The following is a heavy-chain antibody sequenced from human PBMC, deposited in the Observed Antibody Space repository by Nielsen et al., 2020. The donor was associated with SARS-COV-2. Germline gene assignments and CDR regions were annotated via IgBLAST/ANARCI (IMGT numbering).Heavy chain of an antibody. V-gene: IGHV5-51*01. Sequence: KVSCKGSGYSFTSYWIGWVRQMPGKGLEWMGIIYPGDSDTRYSPSFQGQVTISVDTSISTAYLQWSSLKASDTAIYYCARSRFTSGWYFDPWGQGTLVTVSS. CDR3: ARSRFTSGWYFDP. CDR2: IYPGDSDT. CDR1: GYSFTSYW. D-gene: IGHD6-19*01. J-gene: IGHJ4*02.